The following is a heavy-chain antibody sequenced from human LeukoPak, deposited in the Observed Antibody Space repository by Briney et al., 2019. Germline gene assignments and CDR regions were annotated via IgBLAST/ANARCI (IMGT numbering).Heavy chain of an antibody. CDR2: IYYSGST. CDR1: GGSISSSSYY. D-gene: IGHD2-8*02. V-gene: IGHV4-39*02. CDR3: ARDGEGVLGFDY. Sequence: SETLSLTCTVSGGSISSSSYYWGWIRQPPGKGLEWIGSIYYSGSTYYNPSLKSRVTISVDTSKNQFSLKLSSVTAADTAVYYCARDGEGVLGFDYWGQGTLVTVSS. J-gene: IGHJ4*02.